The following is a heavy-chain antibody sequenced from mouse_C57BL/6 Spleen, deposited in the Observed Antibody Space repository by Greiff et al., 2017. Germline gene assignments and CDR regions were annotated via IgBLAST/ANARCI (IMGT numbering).Heavy chain of an antibody. Sequence: VQLQQSGPELVKPGASVKMSCKASGYTFTDYNMHWVKQSHGKSLEWIGYINPNNGGTSYNQKFKGKATLTVNKSSSTAYMELRSLTSEDSAVYFYARSTAVVATDYWGQGTTLTVSS. D-gene: IGHD1-1*01. V-gene: IGHV1-22*01. CDR3: ARSTAVVATDY. CDR1: GYTFTDYN. J-gene: IGHJ2*01. CDR2: INPNNGGT.